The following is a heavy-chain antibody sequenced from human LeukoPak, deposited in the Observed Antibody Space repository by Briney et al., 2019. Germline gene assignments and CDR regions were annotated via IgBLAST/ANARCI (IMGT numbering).Heavy chain of an antibody. CDR3: AKDTSIADRYWYFDL. V-gene: IGHV3-9*01. Sequence: GGSLRLSCAASGFTFDDYAMHWVRQAPGKGLEWVSGISWNSGSIGYADSVRGRFTISRDNAKDSLYLQMNSLRAEDTALYYCAKDTSIADRYWYFDLWGRGTLVTVSS. J-gene: IGHJ2*01. CDR1: GFTFDDYA. CDR2: ISWNSGSI. D-gene: IGHD6-13*01.